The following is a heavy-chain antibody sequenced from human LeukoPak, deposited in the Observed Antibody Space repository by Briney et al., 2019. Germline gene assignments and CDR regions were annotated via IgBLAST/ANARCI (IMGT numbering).Heavy chain of an antibody. CDR3: AKDLWALYDSSGPGLDY. CDR2: ISYDGSNK. D-gene: IGHD3-22*01. J-gene: IGHJ4*02. Sequence: GGSLRLSCAASGFTFSSYGMHWVRQAPGKGLEWVAVISYDGSNKYYADSVKGRFTISRDNSKNTLYLQMNSLRAEDTAVYYCAKDLWALYDSSGPGLDYWGQGTLVTVSS. V-gene: IGHV3-30*18. CDR1: GFTFSSYG.